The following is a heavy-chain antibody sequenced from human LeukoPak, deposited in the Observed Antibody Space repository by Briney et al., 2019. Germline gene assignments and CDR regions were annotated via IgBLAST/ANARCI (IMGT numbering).Heavy chain of an antibody. D-gene: IGHD3-10*01. CDR3: ARENAGGAFDI. Sequence: GGSLRLSCAASGFTFSDYYMSWIRQAPGKGLEWVSSISSSSSYIYYADSVKGRFTISRDNAKNSLYLQMNSLRAEDTAVYYCARENAGGAFDIWGQGTMVTVSS. CDR1: GFTFSDYY. V-gene: IGHV3-11*06. J-gene: IGHJ3*02. CDR2: ISSSSSYI.